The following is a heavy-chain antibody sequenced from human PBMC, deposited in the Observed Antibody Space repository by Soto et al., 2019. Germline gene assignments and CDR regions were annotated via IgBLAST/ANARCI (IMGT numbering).Heavy chain of an antibody. CDR1: GYSFTSYW. Sequence: PGESLKISCKGSGYSFTSYWIGWVRQMPGKGLEWMGIIYPGDSDTIYSPSFQGQVTISADKSISTAYLQWSSLKASDTAMYYCARSGYRYGPSGLYGMDVWGQGTTVTVSS. J-gene: IGHJ6*02. CDR3: ARSGYRYGPSGLYGMDV. V-gene: IGHV5-51*01. CDR2: IYPGDSDT. D-gene: IGHD5-18*01.